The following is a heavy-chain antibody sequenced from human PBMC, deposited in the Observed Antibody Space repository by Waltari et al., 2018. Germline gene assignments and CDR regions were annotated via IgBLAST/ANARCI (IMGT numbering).Heavy chain of an antibody. Sequence: EVRLLESGGGLVQPGGSLRISCVSPGLTFSNSALYWVRQAPGKGLEWVSSVHRCGNKASYADSVKGRFTISKDNSKNTVYLEVNSLRVEDTATYYCAKRGGTGTVAVGGIHCDHWGQGTLVTVSS. CDR1: GLTFSNSA. V-gene: IGHV3-23*05. J-gene: IGHJ4*02. D-gene: IGHD1-26*01. CDR2: VHRCGNKA. CDR3: AKRGGTGTVAVGGIHCDH.